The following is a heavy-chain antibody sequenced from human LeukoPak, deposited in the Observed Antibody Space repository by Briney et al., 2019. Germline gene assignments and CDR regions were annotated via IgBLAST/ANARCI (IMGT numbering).Heavy chain of an antibody. CDR3: VRDAAYSAFNM. D-gene: IGHD4-11*01. Sequence: ASVKVSCKASGYTFTSYAIHWVRQAPGQRLEWMGWISAGNGNTKYSQNFQGRVTFISNTSATTAFMELSSLRSEDAAVYYCVRDAAYSAFNMWGQGTVVTVSS. CDR2: ISAGNGNT. CDR1: GYTFTSYA. J-gene: IGHJ3*02. V-gene: IGHV1-3*01.